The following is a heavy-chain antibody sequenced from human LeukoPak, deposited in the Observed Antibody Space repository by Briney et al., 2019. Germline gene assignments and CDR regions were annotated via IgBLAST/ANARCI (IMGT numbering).Heavy chain of an antibody. D-gene: IGHD3-22*01. CDR3: AKDLYYYDSSGYYRWGAFDI. CDR1: GFTFSSYA. V-gene: IGHV3-23*01. Sequence: PGGSLRLSCAASGFTFSSYAMSWVRQAPGKGLEWVSAISGSGGSTYYADSVKGRFTISRDNSKNTLYLQMNSLRAEDTAVYYCAKDLYYYDSSGYYRWGAFDIWGQGTMVTVSS. J-gene: IGHJ3*02. CDR2: ISGSGGST.